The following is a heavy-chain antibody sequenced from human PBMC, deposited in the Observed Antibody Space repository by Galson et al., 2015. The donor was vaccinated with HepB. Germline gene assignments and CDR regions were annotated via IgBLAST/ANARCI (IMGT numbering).Heavy chain of an antibody. J-gene: IGHJ4*02. CDR2: ISYDGSNK. CDR3: ARARGPYSGSYYNPFDY. Sequence: SLRLSCAASGFTFSSYAMHWVRQAPGKGLEWVAVISYDGSNKYYADSVKGRFTISRDNSKNTLYLQMNSLRAEDTAVYYCARARGPYSGSYYNPFDYWGQGTLVTVSS. V-gene: IGHV3-30*04. CDR1: GFTFSSYA. D-gene: IGHD3-10*01.